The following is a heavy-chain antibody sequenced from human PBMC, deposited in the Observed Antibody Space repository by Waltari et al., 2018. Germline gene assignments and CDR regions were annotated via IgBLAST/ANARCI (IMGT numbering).Heavy chain of an antibody. V-gene: IGHV4-34*01. Sequence: QVQLQQWGAGLLKPSETLSLPCAVYGGSFSGYYWSWIRQPPGKGLAWIGEINHSGSTNYNPSLKSRVTISVETSKNQFSLKLSSVTAADTAVYYCARHLRYNNWFDPWGQGTLVTVSS. CDR1: GGSFSGYY. J-gene: IGHJ5*02. CDR3: ARHLRYNNWFDP. D-gene: IGHD3-9*01. CDR2: INHSGST.